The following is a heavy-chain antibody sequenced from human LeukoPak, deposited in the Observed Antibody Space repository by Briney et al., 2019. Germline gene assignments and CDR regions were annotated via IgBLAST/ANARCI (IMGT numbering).Heavy chain of an antibody. V-gene: IGHV1-8*01. CDR1: GYTFTSYD. Sequence: ASVKVSCKASGYTFTSYDINWVRQATGQGLEWMGWMNPNNGNTGYAQKFQGRVTMTRNTSISTAYMELSSLRSEDTAVYYCARGNYYDSSGYNWFDPWGQGTLVTVSS. CDR3: ARGNYYDSSGYNWFDP. D-gene: IGHD3-22*01. CDR2: MNPNNGNT. J-gene: IGHJ5*02.